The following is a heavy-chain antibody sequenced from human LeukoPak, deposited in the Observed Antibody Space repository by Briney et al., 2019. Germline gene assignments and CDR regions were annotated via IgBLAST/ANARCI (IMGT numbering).Heavy chain of an antibody. CDR2: INHSGST. D-gene: IGHD6-19*01. J-gene: IGHJ4*02. CDR1: GGSLSGYY. Sequence: SETLSLTCAVYGGSLSGYYWSWIRQPPGKGLEWVWEINHSGSTNYNPSLKSRVTISVDTSKNQFSLKLSSVTAADTAVYYCARGHSYSSGWYNYWGQGPLVSVSS. CDR3: ARGHSYSSGWYNY. V-gene: IGHV4-34*01.